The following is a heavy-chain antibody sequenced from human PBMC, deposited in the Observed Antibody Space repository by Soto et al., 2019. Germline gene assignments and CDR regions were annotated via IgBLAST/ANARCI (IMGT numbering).Heavy chain of an antibody. V-gene: IGHV1-69*13. CDR1: GGTFSSYA. CDR3: ASAGSSSSPYYYGMDG. J-gene: IGHJ6*02. D-gene: IGHD6-6*01. CDR2: IIPIFGTA. Sequence: ASVKVSCKASGGTFSSYAISWVRQAPGQGLEWMGGIIPIFGTANYAQKFQGRVTITADESTSTAYMELSSLRSEDTAVYYCASAGSSSSPYYYGMDGWGQGTTVTVSS.